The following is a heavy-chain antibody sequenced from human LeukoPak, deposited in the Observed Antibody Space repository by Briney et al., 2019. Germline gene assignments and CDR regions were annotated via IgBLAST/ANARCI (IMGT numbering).Heavy chain of an antibody. J-gene: IGHJ4*02. D-gene: IGHD4-17*01. CDR3: ARSGTVTTWNY. CDR2: IYYSGTT. V-gene: IGHV4-31*03. CDR1: GGSISSGGYY. Sequence: SETLSLTCTVSGGSISSGGYYWSWIRQHPGKGLEWIGYIYYSGTTYYNPSLKSRVSISLDTSKNQFSLNLSSVTAADTAVYYCARSGTVTTWNYWGQGTLVTVSS.